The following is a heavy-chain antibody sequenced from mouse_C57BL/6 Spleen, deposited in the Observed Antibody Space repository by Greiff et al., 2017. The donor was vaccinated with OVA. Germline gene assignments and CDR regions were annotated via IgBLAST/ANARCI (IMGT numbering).Heavy chain of an antibody. D-gene: IGHD1-1*01. Sequence: VQLQQSGPELVKPGASVKISCKASGYAFSSSWMNWVKQRPGKGLEWSGRIYPGDGDTNYNGKFKGKATLTADKSSSTAYMQLSSLTSEDSAVYFCAREGYYGSSYYFDYWGQGTTLTVSS. J-gene: IGHJ2*01. CDR3: AREGYYGSSYYFDY. V-gene: IGHV1-82*01. CDR2: IYPGDGDT. CDR1: GYAFSSSW.